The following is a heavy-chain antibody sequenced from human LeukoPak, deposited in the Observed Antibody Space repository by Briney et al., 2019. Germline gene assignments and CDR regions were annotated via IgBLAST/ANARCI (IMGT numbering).Heavy chain of an antibody. V-gene: IGHV3-48*03. CDR2: IKSSGSSI. CDR3: AELGITMIGGV. CDR1: GFTFGYYE. D-gene: IGHD3-10*02. J-gene: IGHJ6*04. Sequence: PGGSLRLSCATSGFTFGYYEMNWVRQAPGKGLEGVSYIKSSGSSIYYADSVRGRFTISRDNAKNSLYLQMNSLRAEDTAIYYCAELGITMIGGVWGKGTTVTISS.